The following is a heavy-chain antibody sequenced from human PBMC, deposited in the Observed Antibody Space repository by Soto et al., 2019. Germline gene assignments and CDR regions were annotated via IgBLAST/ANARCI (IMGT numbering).Heavy chain of an antibody. V-gene: IGHV4-30-2*01. CDR1: GGSISSGGYS. Sequence: NPSETLSLTCAVSGGSISSGGYSWSWIRQPPGKGLEWIGYIYHSGSTYYNPSLKSRVTISVDRSKNQFSLKLSSVTAADTAVYYCARGLTGDSDLDSQGYWFDPWGQGTLVTVSS. CDR3: ARGLTGDSDLDSQGYWFDP. D-gene: IGHD7-27*01. CDR2: IYHSGST. J-gene: IGHJ5*02.